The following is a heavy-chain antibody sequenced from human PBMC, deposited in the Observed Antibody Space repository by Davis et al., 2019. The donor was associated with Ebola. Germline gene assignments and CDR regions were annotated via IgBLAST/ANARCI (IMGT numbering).Heavy chain of an antibody. CDR1: GGAFNGYY. Sequence: PSETLSLTCAVYGGAFNGYYWSWIRQPPGKGLEWLWEITHTGSTNYNPSLKSRFTMSVDTSKNQFSLKLRSVTAADTAVYYCARGVYGAFFDSWGQGALVTVSS. V-gene: IGHV4-34*01. CDR3: ARGVYGAFFDS. J-gene: IGHJ4*02. CDR2: ITHTGST. D-gene: IGHD4-17*01.